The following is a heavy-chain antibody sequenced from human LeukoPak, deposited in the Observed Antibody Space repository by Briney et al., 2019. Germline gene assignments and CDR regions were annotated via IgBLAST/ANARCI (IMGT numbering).Heavy chain of an antibody. CDR2: ISGSGGST. Sequence: GGTLRLSCAASGFTFSSYGMSWVRQAPGKGLEWVSAISGSGGSTYYADSVKGRFTISRDNSKNTLYLQMNSLRAEDTAVYYCARDLWGSSSSFDYWGQGTLVTVSS. V-gene: IGHV3-23*01. CDR3: ARDLWGSSSSFDY. CDR1: GFTFSSYG. J-gene: IGHJ4*02. D-gene: IGHD6-6*01.